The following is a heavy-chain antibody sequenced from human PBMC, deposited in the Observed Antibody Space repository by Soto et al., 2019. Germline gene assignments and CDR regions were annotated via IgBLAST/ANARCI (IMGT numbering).Heavy chain of an antibody. CDR3: ARAVYTKTAPIDY. CDR2: ITPIDGST. V-gene: IGHV1-46*01. J-gene: IGHJ4*02. D-gene: IGHD2-8*01. Sequence: QVQLVQSVAEVKNPGASVKVSCKASGYTFTTYYMHWLRQARGQGLEWMGIITPIDGSTRYDQKFQDRVTMTRDTPTSTVYMELSSLRSEDTAVYYCARAVYTKTAPIDYWGQGTLVTVSS. CDR1: GYTFTTYY.